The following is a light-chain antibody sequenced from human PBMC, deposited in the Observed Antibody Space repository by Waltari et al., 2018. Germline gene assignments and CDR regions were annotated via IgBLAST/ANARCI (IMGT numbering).Light chain of an antibody. Sequence: DIQMTQSPSSLSAFVGDRVTITCRASQGIGNDLGWYQQKPGKAPKRLIYSASSLQPGVPSRFSGSGSGKEFTLTISSLQPEDFASYYCLQYNNYPWTFGQGTKVEIK. CDR3: LQYNNYPWT. CDR1: QGIGND. CDR2: SAS. J-gene: IGKJ1*01. V-gene: IGKV1-17*01.